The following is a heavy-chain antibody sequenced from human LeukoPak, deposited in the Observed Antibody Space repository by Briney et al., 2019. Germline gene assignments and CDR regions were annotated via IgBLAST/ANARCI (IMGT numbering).Heavy chain of an antibody. CDR2: INSDGSST. D-gene: IGHD2-2*02. Sequence: GGSLRLSCAASGFTFSSYWMHWVRQAPGKGLVWVSRINSDGSSTSYADSVKGRFTISRDNAKNTLYLQMNSLRAEDTAVYYCARGLVPAAIWGIDYMDVWGKGTTVTVSS. CDR3: ARGLVPAAIWGIDYMDV. V-gene: IGHV3-74*01. J-gene: IGHJ6*03. CDR1: GFTFSSYW.